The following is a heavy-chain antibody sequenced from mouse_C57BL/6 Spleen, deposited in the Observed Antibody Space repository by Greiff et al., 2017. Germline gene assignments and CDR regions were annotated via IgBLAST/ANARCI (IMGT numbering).Heavy chain of an antibody. V-gene: IGHV2-2*01. Sequence: QVQLKESGPGLVQPSQSLSITCTVSGFSLTSYGVHWVRQSPGKGLEWLGVIWSGGSTDYNAAFISRLSISKDNSKSQVFFKMISLQADDTAIYYCARNAYDAYLRGIAYGGQGTLVTVSA. D-gene: IGHD2-3*01. CDR3: ARNAYDAYLRGIAY. CDR2: IWSGGST. CDR1: GFSLTSYG. J-gene: IGHJ3*01.